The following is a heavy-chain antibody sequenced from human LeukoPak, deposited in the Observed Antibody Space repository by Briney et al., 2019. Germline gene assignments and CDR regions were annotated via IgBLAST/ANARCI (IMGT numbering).Heavy chain of an antibody. J-gene: IGHJ5*02. CDR1: GGSFSGYY. D-gene: IGHD6-6*01. V-gene: IGHV4-34*01. Sequence: SETLSLTCGVYGGSFSGYYWSWIRQPPGKGLEWIGEINHSGSTNYNPSLKSRVTISVDTSKNQFSLKLSSVTAADTAVYYCARRYSTSSYNWFDPWGQGTLVTVSS. CDR2: INHSGST. CDR3: ARRYSTSSYNWFDP.